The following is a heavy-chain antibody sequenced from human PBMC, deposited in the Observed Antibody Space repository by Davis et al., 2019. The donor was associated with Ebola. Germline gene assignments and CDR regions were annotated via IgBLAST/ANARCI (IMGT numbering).Heavy chain of an antibody. D-gene: IGHD5-24*01. V-gene: IGHV5-51*01. J-gene: IGHJ3*02. CDR1: GYTFTNYW. CDR2: IFPGDSDT. Sequence: ESLKISCTGSGYTFTNYWIGWVRQMPGKGLEWMGVIFPGDSDTTYSPSFQGQVTISADNSISTAFLQWSSLKASDTAVYYCAAPVGWDMATKWDAFDIWGQGTTVTVSS. CDR3: AAPVGWDMATKWDAFDI.